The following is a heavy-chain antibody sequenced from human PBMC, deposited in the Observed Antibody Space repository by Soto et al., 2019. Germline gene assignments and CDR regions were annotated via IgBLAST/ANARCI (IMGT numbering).Heavy chain of an antibody. D-gene: IGHD4-17*01. CDR3: ARGGKDYGNYGMDV. J-gene: IGHJ6*02. CDR2: IYYSGST. CDR1: GGSISSGDYY. Sequence: SETLSLTCTVSGGSISSGDYYWSWIRQPPGKGLEWIGYIYYSGSTYCNPSLKSRVTISVDTSKNQFSLKLSSVTAADTAVYYCARGGKDYGNYGMDVWGQGTTVTVSS. V-gene: IGHV4-30-4*01.